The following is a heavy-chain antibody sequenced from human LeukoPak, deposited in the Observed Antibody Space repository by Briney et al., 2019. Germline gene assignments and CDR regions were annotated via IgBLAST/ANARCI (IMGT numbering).Heavy chain of an antibody. CDR3: ARDLWKYSSGWYIFDY. CDR1: GDSVSSNSAA. D-gene: IGHD6-19*01. J-gene: IGHJ4*02. Sequence: SQTLSLTCAISGDSVSSNSAAWNWIRQSPSRGLEWLGRTYYRSKWYNDYAVSVKSRITINPDTSKNQFSLQLNSVTPEDTAVYYCARDLWKYSSGWYIFDYWGQGTLVTVSS. CDR2: TYYRSKWYN. V-gene: IGHV6-1*01.